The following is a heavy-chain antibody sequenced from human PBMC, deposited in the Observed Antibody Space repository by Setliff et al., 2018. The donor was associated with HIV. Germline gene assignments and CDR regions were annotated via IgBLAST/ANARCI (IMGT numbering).Heavy chain of an antibody. CDR1: GFTFISYG. CDR2: IRYDGSQK. CDR3: AKDVCSGAYCYAYYYYGMDV. D-gene: IGHD2-15*01. Sequence: GGSLRLSCAVSGFTFISYGMYWVRQAPGKGLEWVALIRYDGSQKYYVDSVKGRFTISRDNSKNTLYLQMNSLRVEDTAVYYCAKDVCSGAYCYAYYYYGMDVWGQGTMVTVSS. V-gene: IGHV3-30*02. J-gene: IGHJ6*02.